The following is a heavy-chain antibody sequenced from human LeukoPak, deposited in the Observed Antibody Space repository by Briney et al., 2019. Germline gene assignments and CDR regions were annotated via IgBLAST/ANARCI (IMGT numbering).Heavy chain of an antibody. V-gene: IGHV3-21*01. CDR2: ISSSGNYI. D-gene: IGHD6-13*01. CDR1: GFTFSSFS. CDR3: AREGFKRIAPTGSDY. Sequence: PGGSLRLSCAASGFTFSSFSMNWVRQAPGKGLEWVSSISSSGNYIYYADSVKGRFTISRDNAKNSLYLQMNSLRAEDTAVYYCAREGFKRIAPTGSDYWGQGTLVTVSS. J-gene: IGHJ4*02.